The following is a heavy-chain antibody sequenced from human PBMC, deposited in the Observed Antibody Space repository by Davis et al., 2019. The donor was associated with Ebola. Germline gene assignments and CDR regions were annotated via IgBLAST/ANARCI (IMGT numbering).Heavy chain of an antibody. V-gene: IGHV5-10-1*01. Sequence: GESLKISCKGSGYSFTSYWISWVRQMPGKGLEWMGRIDPSDSYTNYSPSFQGHVTISADKSISTAYLQWSSLKASDTATYYCLRQAYSSTWLIWGQGTMVTVSS. CDR1: GYSFTSYW. J-gene: IGHJ3*02. CDR2: IDPSDSYT. D-gene: IGHD6-13*01. CDR3: LRQAYSSTWLI.